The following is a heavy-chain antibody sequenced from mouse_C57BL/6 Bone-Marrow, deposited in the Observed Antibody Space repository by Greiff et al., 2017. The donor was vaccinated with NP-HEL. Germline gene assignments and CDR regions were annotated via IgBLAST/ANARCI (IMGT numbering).Heavy chain of an antibody. CDR3: ARPIYDGYYGYFDV. J-gene: IGHJ1*03. D-gene: IGHD2-3*01. CDR1: GYTFTSYW. V-gene: IGHV1-55*01. CDR2: IYPGSGST. Sequence: VQLQQPGAELVKPGASVTLSCKASGYTFTSYWITWVKQRPGQGLEWIGDIYPGSGSTNYNEKFKSKATLTVDTSSSTAYMQLSSLTSEDSAVYYCARPIYDGYYGYFDVWGTGTTVTVSS.